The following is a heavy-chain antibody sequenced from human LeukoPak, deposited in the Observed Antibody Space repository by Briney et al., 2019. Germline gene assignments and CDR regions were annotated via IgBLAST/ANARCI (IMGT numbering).Heavy chain of an antibody. CDR1: SDSISSNNW. CDR2: IYHSGIT. CDR3: AREEYSYGFGF. Sequence: SGTLSLTCAVSSDSISSNNWWNWVRQPPGKGLEWIGEIYHSGITEYNPSLRSRVTISVDKSKNQFSLKLNSVTAADTAVYYCAREEYSYGFGFWGQGTLVSVSS. V-gene: IGHV4-4*02. J-gene: IGHJ5*01. D-gene: IGHD5-18*01.